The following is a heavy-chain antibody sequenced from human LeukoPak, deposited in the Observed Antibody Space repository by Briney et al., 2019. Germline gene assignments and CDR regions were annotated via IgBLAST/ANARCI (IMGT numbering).Heavy chain of an antibody. CDR3: AKAPGWFGESRIPFDY. D-gene: IGHD3-10*01. V-gene: IGHV3-21*04. Sequence: GGSLRLSCAASGFTFSSCSMNWVRQAPGKGLEWVSSISSSSSYIYYADSVKGRFTISRDNSKDTLYLQMNSLRAEDTAVYYCAKAPGWFGESRIPFDYWGQGTLVTVSS. J-gene: IGHJ4*02. CDR1: GFTFSSCS. CDR2: ISSSSSYI.